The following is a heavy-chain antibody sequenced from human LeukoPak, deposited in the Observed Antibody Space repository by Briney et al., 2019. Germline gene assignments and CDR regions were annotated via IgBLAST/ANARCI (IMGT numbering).Heavy chain of an antibody. Sequence: SESLSLTCSVSGYSISSGHNWGWIRQAPGKGLEWIGSIYHSGKTYYNPSLKSRVTISIDTSKNEFSLKLSSVTAADTAVYYCAPRAGWFDPWGQGTLVTVSS. CDR2: IYHSGKT. V-gene: IGHV4-38-2*01. D-gene: IGHD6-19*01. CDR1: GYSISSGHN. CDR3: APRAGWFDP. J-gene: IGHJ5*02.